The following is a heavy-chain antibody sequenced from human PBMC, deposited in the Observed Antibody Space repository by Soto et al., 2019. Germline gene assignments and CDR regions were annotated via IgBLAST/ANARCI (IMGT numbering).Heavy chain of an antibody. CDR2: IRYDGSNT. D-gene: IGHD1-26*01. Sequence: GGSLRLSCAASGIIFTGFGMHWVRQAPGKGPEWVAIIRYDGSNTYYADSVKGRFTISRDNSKNTLYLQMNSLRAEDTAVYYYARXGVGATVFFGYFDYWGQGALVTVSS. J-gene: IGHJ4*02. CDR1: GIIFTGFG. V-gene: IGHV3-30*02. CDR3: ARXGVGATVFFGYFDY.